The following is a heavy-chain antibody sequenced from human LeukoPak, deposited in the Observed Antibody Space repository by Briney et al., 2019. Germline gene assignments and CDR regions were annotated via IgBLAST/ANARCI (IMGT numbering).Heavy chain of an antibody. CDR2: ISSSSSYI. V-gene: IGHV3-21*01. J-gene: IGHJ4*02. Sequence: GGSLRLSCAASGFTFSSYSMNWVRQAPGKGLEWVSSISSSSSYIYYADSVKGRFTISRDNSKNTLYLQMNSLRAEDTAVYYCAKVRVVFNWNYAYYFDSWGQGTLVTVSS. D-gene: IGHD1-7*01. CDR1: GFTFSSYS. CDR3: AKVRVVFNWNYAYYFDS.